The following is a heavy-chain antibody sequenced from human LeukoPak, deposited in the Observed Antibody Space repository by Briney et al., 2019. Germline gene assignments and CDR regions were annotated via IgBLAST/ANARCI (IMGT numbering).Heavy chain of an antibody. CDR3: ARGVEPLAANTLAY. Sequence: GGSLRLSCAASGFAVITNDMTWVRRAPGKGLEWVSVLYSDGNTKYADSVQGRFTISRDNSKNTLYLEMNSLSPDDTAVYYCARGVEPLAANTLAYWGQGTLVTVSS. CDR2: LYSDGNT. CDR1: GFAVITND. J-gene: IGHJ4*02. D-gene: IGHD1-14*01. V-gene: IGHV3-53*01.